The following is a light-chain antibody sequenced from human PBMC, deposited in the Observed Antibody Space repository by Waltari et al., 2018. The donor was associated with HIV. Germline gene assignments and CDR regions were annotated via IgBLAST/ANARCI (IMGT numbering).Light chain of an antibody. CDR1: QSVSSN. J-gene: IGKJ1*01. CDR3: QQYNSWPKT. V-gene: IGKV3-15*01. CDR2: GAS. Sequence: IVITQSPDTLSVSPGERATLSCRASQSVSSNLAWYQRRPGQAPSLLIYGASTRGTGVPARFSGSGSGTEFTLTISSLQSEDSAVYYCQQYNSWPKTFGQGTKVEIK.